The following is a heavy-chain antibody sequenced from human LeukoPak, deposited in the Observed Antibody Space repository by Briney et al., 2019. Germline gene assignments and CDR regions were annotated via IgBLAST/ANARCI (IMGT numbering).Heavy chain of an antibody. V-gene: IGHV4-39*07. J-gene: IGHJ4*02. D-gene: IGHD2-21*02. CDR1: SGSIRSSSFY. CDR3: ARDSDPYGGGDCRPFDY. CDR2: IHYSETT. Sequence: PSETLSLTCTVSSGSIRSSSFYWGWIRQAPGKGLEWIGIIHYSETTYYTPSLKSRVTMSVDTSKNQFSLKLSSVTAADTAVYYCARDSDPYGGGDCRPFDYWGQGTLVIVSS.